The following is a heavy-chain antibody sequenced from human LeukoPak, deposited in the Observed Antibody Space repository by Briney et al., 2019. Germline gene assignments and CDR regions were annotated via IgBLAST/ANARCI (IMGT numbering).Heavy chain of an antibody. J-gene: IGHJ4*02. V-gene: IGHV3-7*01. CDR1: GFTFSSYW. D-gene: IGHD3-10*01. CDR3: ARSPPLLSGELNY. CDR2: IKQDGSEK. Sequence: GGSLRLSCAASGFTFSSYWMSWVRQAPGKGLEWVANIKQDGSEKYYVDSVKGRFTISRDNAKNSLYLQMNSLRAEDTAVYYCARSPPLLSGELNYWGQGTPVTVSS.